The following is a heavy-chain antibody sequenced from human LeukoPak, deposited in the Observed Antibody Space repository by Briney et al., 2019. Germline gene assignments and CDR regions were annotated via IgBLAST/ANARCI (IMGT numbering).Heavy chain of an antibody. Sequence: PGGSLRLSCAASGFTFSSYAMSWVRQAPGKGLEWVSAISGSGGSTYYADSVKGRFTISRDNSKNTLYLQMNSLRAEDTAVYYCAKGRLVVVAATDFDYWGQGTLVTVSS. CDR1: GFTFSSYA. CDR2: ISGSGGST. D-gene: IGHD2-15*01. CDR3: AKGRLVVVAATDFDY. J-gene: IGHJ4*02. V-gene: IGHV3-23*01.